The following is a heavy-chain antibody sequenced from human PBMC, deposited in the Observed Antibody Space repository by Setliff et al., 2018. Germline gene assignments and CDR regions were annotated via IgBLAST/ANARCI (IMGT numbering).Heavy chain of an antibody. Sequence: PSETLSLTCTVSGGSIRSYYWNWIRQPPGKGLEWIGYVYYSGIANYSPSLKSRLTISVDTSKNQFSLKLSSMTAADTALYYCARNPDFLQYSFDLWGRGTLVTVSS. J-gene: IGHJ2*01. D-gene: IGHD5-12*01. V-gene: IGHV4-59*12. CDR3: ARNPDFLQYSFDL. CDR1: GGSIRSYY. CDR2: VYYSGIA.